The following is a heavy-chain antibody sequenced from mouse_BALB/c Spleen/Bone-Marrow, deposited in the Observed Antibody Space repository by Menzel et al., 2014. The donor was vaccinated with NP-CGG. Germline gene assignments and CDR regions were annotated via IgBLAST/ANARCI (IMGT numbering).Heavy chain of an antibody. CDR1: GFTFSSYG. V-gene: IGHV5-6*01. CDR2: ISSGGSYT. D-gene: IGHD2-4*01. J-gene: IGHJ2*01. CDR3: ARQTYYDYDGYFDY. Sequence: EVKLVESGGDLVKPGGSLKLSCAASGFTFSSYGMSWVRQTPDKRLGWVATISSGGSYTYYPDSVKGRFTISRDNAKNTLYLQMSSLKSEDTAMYYCARQTYYDYDGYFDYWGQGTTLTVSS.